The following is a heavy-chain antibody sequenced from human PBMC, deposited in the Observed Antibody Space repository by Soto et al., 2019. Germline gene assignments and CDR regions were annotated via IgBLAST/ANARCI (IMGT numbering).Heavy chain of an antibody. J-gene: IGHJ3*01. CDR2: IYDSETT. CDR3: ARENFGVIIHDAFDL. D-gene: IGHD2-8*01. Sequence: PSETLSLTCTVSGDSVSSCGYYWNWIRQHPGRGLEWLGYIYDSETTYYNPSLESRLSISVDASKNQFSLKVTSVTPADTAVYYCARENFGVIIHDAFDLWGQGTRATVPS. V-gene: IGHV4-31*03. CDR1: GDSVSSCGYY.